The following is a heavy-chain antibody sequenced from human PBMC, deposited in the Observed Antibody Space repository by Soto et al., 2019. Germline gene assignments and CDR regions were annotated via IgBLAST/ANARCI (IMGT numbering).Heavy chain of an antibody. J-gene: IGHJ4*02. Sequence: SGPTLVNPTQTLTLTWTFSGFSLSTSGMCVSWIRQPPGKALEWLALIDWDDDKYYSTSLKTRLTISKDTSKNQVVLTMTNMDPVDTATYYCARPGYSSSVGSFDYWGQGTLVTVS. CDR2: IDWDDDK. V-gene: IGHV2-70*01. D-gene: IGHD6-6*01. CDR3: ARPGYSSSVGSFDY. CDR1: GFSLSTSGMC.